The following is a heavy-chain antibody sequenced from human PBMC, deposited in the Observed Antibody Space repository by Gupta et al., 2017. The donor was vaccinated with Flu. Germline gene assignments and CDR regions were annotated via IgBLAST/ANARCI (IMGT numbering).Heavy chain of an antibody. CDR1: GFTFDDYA. D-gene: IGHD5-12*01. J-gene: IGHJ4*02. CDR3: AKDMGRGIVAIGGLDY. Sequence: EVQLVEAGGGLVQPGRSLRLSCTASGFTFDDYAMHWVRQAPGKGLEWVAGISWKSENKRYGGSMEGRFTISRDNARNSLYLQIDSLRTEDTALYYCAKDMGRGIVAIGGLDYWGQGTLVTVSS. CDR2: ISWKSENK. V-gene: IGHV3-9*01.